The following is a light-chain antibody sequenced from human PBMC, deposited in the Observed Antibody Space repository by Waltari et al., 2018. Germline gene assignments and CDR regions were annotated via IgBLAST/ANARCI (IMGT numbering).Light chain of an antibody. V-gene: IGLV3-25*03. CDR1: TLAKRY. J-gene: IGLJ2*01. CDR2: KEK. CDR3: QSVDSGRPWHVL. Sequence: SSDLTQPPSVSVSPGQTARITCSGETLAKRYTYWYQRKPGQAPKLIIDKEKERPPGTPERFAGSRSGTTVTLTITGVQAEDEAEFFCQSVDSGRPWHVLFGGGTKLTVL.